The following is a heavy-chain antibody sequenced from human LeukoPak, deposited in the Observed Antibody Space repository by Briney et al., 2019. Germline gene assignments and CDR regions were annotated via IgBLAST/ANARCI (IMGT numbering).Heavy chain of an antibody. CDR1: GFTFSSYA. D-gene: IGHD6-6*01. V-gene: IGHV3-23*01. J-gene: IGHJ3*02. Sequence: GGSLRLSCAASGFTFSSYAMSWVRQAPGKGLEWVSAISGRGGSTYYADSVKGRFTISRDNSKNTLYLQMNSLRAEDTAVYYCTKDTWGRIAARLDAFDIWGQGTMVTVSS. CDR2: ISGRGGST. CDR3: TKDTWGRIAARLDAFDI.